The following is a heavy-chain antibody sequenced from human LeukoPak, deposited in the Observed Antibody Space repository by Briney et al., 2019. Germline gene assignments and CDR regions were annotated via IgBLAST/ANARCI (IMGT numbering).Heavy chain of an antibody. V-gene: IGHV4-4*07. CDR2: IYTSGST. J-gene: IGHJ5*02. D-gene: IGHD3-10*01. Sequence: SETLSLTCTVSGGSISSYYWSWIRQPAGKGLEWIGRIYTSGSTNYNPSLKSRVTMSVDTSKNQFSLKLSSVTAADTAVYYCARIKGYYGSGSPWDWFDPWGQGTLVTVSS. CDR3: ARIKGYYGSGSPWDWFDP. CDR1: GGSISSYY.